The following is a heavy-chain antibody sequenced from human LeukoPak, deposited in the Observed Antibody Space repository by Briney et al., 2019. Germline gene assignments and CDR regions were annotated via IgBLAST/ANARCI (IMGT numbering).Heavy chain of an antibody. J-gene: IGHJ3*02. V-gene: IGHV4-39*07. D-gene: IGHD6-19*01. Sequence: PSETLSLTCTVSGGSISSSSYYWGWIRQPPGKGLEWIGSIYYSGSTNYNPSLKSRVTISVDKSKNQFSLKLSSVTAADTAVYYCARDDRYSSGWYGGMSPRGDAFDIWGQGTMVTVSS. CDR1: GGSISSSSYY. CDR2: IYYSGST. CDR3: ARDDRYSSGWYGGMSPRGDAFDI.